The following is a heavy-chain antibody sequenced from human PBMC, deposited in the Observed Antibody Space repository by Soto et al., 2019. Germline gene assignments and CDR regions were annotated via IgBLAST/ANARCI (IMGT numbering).Heavy chain of an antibody. D-gene: IGHD2-2*01. J-gene: IGHJ4*02. V-gene: IGHV3-23*01. Sequence: GGSLRLSCKASGFTFSSYAMSWVRQAPGKGLEWVSGISTSGDSTYYADSVKGRFTISRDNSKDTLYLQMNSLRAGDTAVYYCAINSRYCSSTSCYADWGQGTLVTVSS. CDR3: AINSRYCSSTSCYAD. CDR2: ISTSGDST. CDR1: GFTFSSYA.